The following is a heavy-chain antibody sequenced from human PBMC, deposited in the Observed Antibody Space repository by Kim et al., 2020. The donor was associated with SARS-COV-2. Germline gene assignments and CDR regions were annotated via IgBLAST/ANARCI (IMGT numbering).Heavy chain of an antibody. CDR1: GGSISSYY. CDR2: IYYSGRT. J-gene: IGHJ6*02. V-gene: IGHV4-59*01. CDR3: AGDKGPMYYYYYGMDV. D-gene: IGHD2-2*01. Sequence: SETLSLTCTVSGGSISSYYWSWIRQPPGKGLEWIGYIYYSGRTNYNPSLKSRVTISVDTSKNQFSLKLSSVTAADTAVYYCAGDKGPMYYYYYGMDVWGQGPTVPVPS.